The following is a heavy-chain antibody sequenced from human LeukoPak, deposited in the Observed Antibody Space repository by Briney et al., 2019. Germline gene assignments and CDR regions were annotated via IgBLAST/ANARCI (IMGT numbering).Heavy chain of an antibody. Sequence: PGGSLRLSCAASGFTFSSYGMSWVRQAPGKGLEWVSAISGSGGSTYYADSVKGRFTISRDNSKNTLYLQMNSLRAEDTAVYYCARDYNGYSSGTFFDYWGQGTLVTVSS. V-gene: IGHV3-23*01. CDR3: ARDYNGYSSGTFFDY. CDR2: ISGSGGST. D-gene: IGHD6-19*01. CDR1: GFTFSSYG. J-gene: IGHJ4*02.